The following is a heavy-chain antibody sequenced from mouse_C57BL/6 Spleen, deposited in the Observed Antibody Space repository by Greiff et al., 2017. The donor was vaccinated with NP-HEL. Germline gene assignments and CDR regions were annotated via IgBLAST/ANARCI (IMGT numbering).Heavy chain of an antibody. CDR3: ARGVYGYYWYFDV. CDR1: GYSITSGYY. V-gene: IGHV3-6*01. CDR2: ISYDGSN. Sequence: VQLQQSGPGLVKPSQSLSLTCSVTGYSITSGYYWNWIRQFPGNKLEWMGYISYDGSNNYNPSLKNRISITRDTSKNQFFLKLNSVTTEDTATYYCARGVYGYYWYFDVWGTGTTVTVSS. D-gene: IGHD2-2*01. J-gene: IGHJ1*03.